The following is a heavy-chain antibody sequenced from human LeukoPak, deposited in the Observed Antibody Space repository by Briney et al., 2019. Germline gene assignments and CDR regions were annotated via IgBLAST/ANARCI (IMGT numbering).Heavy chain of an antibody. Sequence: GRSLRLSCAASGFTFSSYGMHWVRQAPGKGLEWVAVISYDGSNKYYADSVKGRFTISRDNSKNTLYLRMNSLRAEDTAVYYCGKDFDWLYYYYGMDDWGKGTTVTVSS. D-gene: IGHD3-9*01. CDR3: GKDFDWLYYYYGMDD. CDR2: ISYDGSNK. CDR1: GFTFSSYG. J-gene: IGHJ6*04. V-gene: IGHV3-30*18.